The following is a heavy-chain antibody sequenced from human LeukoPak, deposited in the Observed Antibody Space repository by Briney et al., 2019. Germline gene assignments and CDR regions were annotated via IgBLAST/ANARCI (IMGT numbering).Heavy chain of an antibody. V-gene: IGHV3-53*01. Sequence: GGSLRLSCAASGFTVSSNYMSWVRQAPGKGLEWVSVIYSGGSTYYADSVKGRFTISRDNSKNTLYLQMNSLRAKDTAVYYCARYYYDSSGYYYWFDPWGQGTLVTVSS. CDR1: GFTVSSNY. CDR2: IYSGGST. D-gene: IGHD3-22*01. CDR3: ARYYYDSSGYYYWFDP. J-gene: IGHJ5*02.